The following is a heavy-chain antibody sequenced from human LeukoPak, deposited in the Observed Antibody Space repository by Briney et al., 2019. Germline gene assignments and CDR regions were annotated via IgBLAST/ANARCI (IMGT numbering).Heavy chain of an antibody. Sequence: PGGSLRLSCAASGFTFSSYGMHWVRQAPGKGLEWVAFIRYDGSNKYSADSVKGRFTISRDNSKNTLYLQMNSLRAEDTAVYYCAKDGPYYDSSGYYFDYWGQGTLVTVSS. CDR2: IRYDGSNK. V-gene: IGHV3-30*02. D-gene: IGHD3-22*01. CDR1: GFTFSSYG. J-gene: IGHJ4*02. CDR3: AKDGPYYDSSGYYFDY.